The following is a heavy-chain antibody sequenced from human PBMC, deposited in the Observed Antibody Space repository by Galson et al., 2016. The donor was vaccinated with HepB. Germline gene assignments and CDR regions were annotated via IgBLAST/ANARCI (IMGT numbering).Heavy chain of an antibody. CDR3: ASASSVYGYDDGMDV. J-gene: IGHJ6*02. CDR2: IGSSTI. V-gene: IGHV3-48*04. CDR1: GFTFSTYS. Sequence: SLRLSCAASGFTFSTYSMTWVRQAPGKGLEWVSYIGSSTIYYRDSVKGRFTISRDNAKNSVSLQMKSLRAEDTAVYYCASASSVYGYDDGMDVWGPGTTVTVSS. D-gene: IGHD3-10*01.